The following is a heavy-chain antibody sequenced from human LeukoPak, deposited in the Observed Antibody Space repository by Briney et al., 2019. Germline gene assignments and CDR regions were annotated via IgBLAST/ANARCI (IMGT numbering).Heavy chain of an antibody. CDR2: IKQDGSEK. J-gene: IGHJ3*02. D-gene: IGHD1/OR15-1a*01. V-gene: IGHV3-7*01. Sequence: GGSLRLSCAASGFTFSSYWMSWVRQAPGKGLAWLANIKQDGSEKYYVDSVKGRFTISRDNAKNSLYLQMNSLRAEDTAVYYCAREAYNWNIDVFDIWGQGTMVTVSS. CDR1: GFTFSSYW. CDR3: AREAYNWNIDVFDI.